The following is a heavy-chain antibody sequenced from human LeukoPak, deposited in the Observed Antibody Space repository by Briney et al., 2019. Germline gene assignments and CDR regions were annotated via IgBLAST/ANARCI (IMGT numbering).Heavy chain of an antibody. CDR3: ARGHDYVWGSYGVYFDY. J-gene: IGHJ4*02. CDR2: IYPGDSDT. D-gene: IGHD3-16*01. CDR1: GYSFTSYW. Sequence: GESLKISCKGSGYSFTSYWIGWVRQMPGKGLEWMGIIYPGDSDTRYSPSFQGQVTISVDKSISTAYLQWSSLKASDTAMYYCARGHDYVWGSYGVYFDYWGQGTLVTVSS. V-gene: IGHV5-51*01.